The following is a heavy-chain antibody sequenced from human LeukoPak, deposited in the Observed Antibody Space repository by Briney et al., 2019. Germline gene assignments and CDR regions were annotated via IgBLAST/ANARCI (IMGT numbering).Heavy chain of an antibody. J-gene: IGHJ4*02. Sequence: PSETLSLTCTVSGGSISSSSYYWGWIRQPPGKGLEWIGSIYYSGSTYYNPSLKSRVTISVDTSKNQFSLKLSSVTAADTAVYYCARQPEDYYFDYWGQGTLATVSS. CDR2: IYYSGST. V-gene: IGHV4-39*01. CDR3: ARQPEDYYFDY. CDR1: GGSISSSSYY.